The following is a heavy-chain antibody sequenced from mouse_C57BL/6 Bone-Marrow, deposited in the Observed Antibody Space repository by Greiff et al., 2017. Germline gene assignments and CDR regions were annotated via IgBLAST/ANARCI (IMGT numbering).Heavy chain of an antibody. CDR3: ARGGYGYDPYAMDY. CDR2: ISDGGSYT. D-gene: IGHD2-2*01. Sequence: EVQVVESGGGLVKPGGSLKLSCAASGFTFSSYAMSWVRQTPEKRLEWVATISDGGSYTYYPDNVKGRFTISRDHAKNNLYLQMSHLKSEDTAMYYCARGGYGYDPYAMDYWGQGTSVTVSS. V-gene: IGHV5-4*01. CDR1: GFTFSSYA. J-gene: IGHJ4*01.